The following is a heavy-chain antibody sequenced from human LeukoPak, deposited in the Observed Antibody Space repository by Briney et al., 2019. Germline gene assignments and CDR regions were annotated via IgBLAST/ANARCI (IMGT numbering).Heavy chain of an antibody. D-gene: IGHD6-19*01. CDR1: GFTFSSYW. Sequence: GGSLRLSCAASGFTFSSYWMHWVRQAPGKGLEWVGHIKKKSDGGTTDYAAPVKGRFTISRDDLQGTLYLQMNSLKTEDTAVYYCTTVQQWLAQALGYWGQGTLVTVSS. V-gene: IGHV3-15*01. CDR3: TTVQQWLAQALGY. J-gene: IGHJ4*02. CDR2: IKKKSDGGTT.